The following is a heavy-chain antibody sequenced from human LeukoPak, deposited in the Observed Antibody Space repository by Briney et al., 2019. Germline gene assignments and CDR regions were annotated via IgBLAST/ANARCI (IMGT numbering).Heavy chain of an antibody. D-gene: IGHD3-3*01. Sequence: GGSLRLSCAASGFTFSSYSMNWVRQAPGKGLEWVSSISSSGSYIYYADSVKGRFTISRDNAKNSLYLQMNSLRAEDTAVYYCARDMGNYDFWSGYYLPRDDAFDIWGQGTVVTVSS. CDR2: ISSSGSYI. CDR3: ARDMGNYDFWSGYYLPRDDAFDI. V-gene: IGHV3-21*01. J-gene: IGHJ3*02. CDR1: GFTFSSYS.